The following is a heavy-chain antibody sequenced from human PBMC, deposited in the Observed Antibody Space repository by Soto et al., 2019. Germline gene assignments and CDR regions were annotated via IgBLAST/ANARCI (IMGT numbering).Heavy chain of an antibody. Sequence: SETLSLTCTVSGGSISSNDYYWSWIRQPPGKGLEWIGEMSHSGGTHFNPSLKSRVTISVDTSKNQFSLRMSSVTAADTALYYCARVERGTVTTVVDAFDIWGPGTMVTVSS. V-gene: IGHV4-39*01. J-gene: IGHJ3*02. D-gene: IGHD1-1*01. CDR1: GGSISSNDYY. CDR2: MSHSGGT. CDR3: ARVERGTVTTVVDAFDI.